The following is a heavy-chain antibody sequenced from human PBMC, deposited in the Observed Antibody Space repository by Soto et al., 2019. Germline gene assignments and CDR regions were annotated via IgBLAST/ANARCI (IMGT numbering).Heavy chain of an antibody. J-gene: IGHJ6*02. CDR2: ITTTSSTM. CDR3: ARVNTDNHYYVMDV. V-gene: IGHV3-48*02. CDR1: GFIFSDYS. D-gene: IGHD3-9*01. Sequence: PGGSLRRSCTPSGFIFSDYSMNGVRQAPGKGLEWISYITTTSSTMYYADSVKGRFTISRDNAKNSLYLQMNSLRDEDTAVYYCARVNTDNHYYVMDVWGQGTKVTVSS.